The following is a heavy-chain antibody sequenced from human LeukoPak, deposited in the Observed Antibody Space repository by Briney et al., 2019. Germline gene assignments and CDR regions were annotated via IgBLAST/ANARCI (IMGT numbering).Heavy chain of an antibody. J-gene: IGHJ4*02. D-gene: IGHD6-19*01. Sequence: GGSLRLSCAASGFTFSSYSMNWVRQAPGKGLEWVSSISSSSSYIYYADSVKGRFTISRDNAKNSLYLQMNGLRAEDTAVYYCARDPQWLVHYFDYWGQGTLVTVSS. V-gene: IGHV3-21*01. CDR3: ARDPQWLVHYFDY. CDR2: ISSSSSYI. CDR1: GFTFSSYS.